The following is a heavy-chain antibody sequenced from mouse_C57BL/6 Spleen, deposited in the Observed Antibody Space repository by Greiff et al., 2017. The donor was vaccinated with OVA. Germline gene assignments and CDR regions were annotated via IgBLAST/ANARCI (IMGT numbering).Heavy chain of an antibody. Sequence: EVQLQQSGPELVKPGASVKISCKASGYTFTDYYMNWVKQSHGKSLEWIGDINPNNGGTSYNQKFKGKATLTVDKSSSTAYMELRSLTSEDSAVYYCARRRDYAFAYWGQGTLVTVSA. V-gene: IGHV1-26*01. CDR3: ARRRDYAFAY. CDR2: INPNNGGT. D-gene: IGHD2-4*01. J-gene: IGHJ3*01. CDR1: GYTFTDYY.